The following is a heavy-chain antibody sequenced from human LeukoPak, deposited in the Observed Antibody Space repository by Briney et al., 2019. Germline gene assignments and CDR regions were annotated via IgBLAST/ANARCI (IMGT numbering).Heavy chain of an antibody. CDR1: GFTFDDYA. Sequence: PGGSLRLSCAASGFTFDDYAMHWVRQALGKGLEWVSGISWNSGSIGYADSVKGRFTISRDNGKNSLYLQMNSLRAEDTALYYCAKDVNYDSSGFFDYWGQGILVTVSS. CDR3: AKDVNYDSSGFFDY. D-gene: IGHD3-22*01. J-gene: IGHJ4*02. V-gene: IGHV3-9*01. CDR2: ISWNSGSI.